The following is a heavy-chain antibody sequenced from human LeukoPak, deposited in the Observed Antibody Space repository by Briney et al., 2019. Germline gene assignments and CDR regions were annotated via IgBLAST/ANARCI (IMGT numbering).Heavy chain of an antibody. J-gene: IGHJ4*02. D-gene: IGHD2-15*01. Sequence: ASVKLSRKASGYTFTSYGISWVRQAPGQGLEWMGWISAYNGNTNYAQKLQGRVTMTTDTSASTAHMELRSLRSDDTAVYYCARVHGGGSCPFDYWGQGTLVTVSS. V-gene: IGHV1-18*01. CDR2: ISAYNGNT. CDR3: ARVHGGGSCPFDY. CDR1: GYTFTSYG.